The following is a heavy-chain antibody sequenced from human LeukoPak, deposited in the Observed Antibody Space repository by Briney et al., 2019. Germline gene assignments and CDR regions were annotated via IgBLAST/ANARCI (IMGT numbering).Heavy chain of an antibody. J-gene: IGHJ3*02. CDR3: ATAGLWELLGAGGGFDI. CDR2: ISPYNGNT. CDR1: GYTFISYG. D-gene: IGHD1-26*01. Sequence: ASVKVSCKASGYTFISYGISWVRQAPGQGLQWMGWISPYNGNTNYVQKFQGRVTMTEDTSTDTAYMELSSLRSEDTAVYYCATAGLWELLGAGGGFDIWGQGTMVTVS. V-gene: IGHV1-18*01.